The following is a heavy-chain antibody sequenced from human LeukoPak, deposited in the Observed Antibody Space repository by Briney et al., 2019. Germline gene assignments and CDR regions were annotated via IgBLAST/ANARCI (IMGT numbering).Heavy chain of an antibody. J-gene: IGHJ3*02. CDR2: IYYSGST. V-gene: IGHV4-39*07. CDR3: ARDPENESGSYPHAFDI. Sequence: PSETLSLTCTVSGGSISSSSYYWGWIRQPPGKGLEWIGSIYYSGSTYYNPSLKSRVTISVDTSKNQFSLKLSSVTAADTAVYYCARDPENESGSYPHAFDIWGQGTMVTVSS. CDR1: GGSISSSSYY. D-gene: IGHD1-26*01.